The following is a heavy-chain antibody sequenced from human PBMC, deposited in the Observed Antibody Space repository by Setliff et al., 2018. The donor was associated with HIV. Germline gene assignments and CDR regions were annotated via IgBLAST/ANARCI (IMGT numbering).Heavy chain of an antibody. V-gene: IGHV4-4*07. Sequence: TLSLTCSVSGDSTSNSYWSWIRQPAGKGLEWIGRLHASGNTNYNPSLKSRVTMSIDTSKNQLSLRLTSVTAADTAVYYCARVQMAYAAFDVWGQGTMVTVSS. CDR1: GDSTSNSY. J-gene: IGHJ3*01. CDR2: LHASGNT. CDR3: ARVQMAYAAFDV. D-gene: IGHD4-17*01.